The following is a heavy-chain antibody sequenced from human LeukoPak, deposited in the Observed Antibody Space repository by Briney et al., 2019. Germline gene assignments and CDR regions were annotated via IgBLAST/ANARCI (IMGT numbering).Heavy chain of an antibody. CDR2: IYYSGST. D-gene: IGHD6-6*01. Sequence: AWVRQAPGKGLEWVGSIYYSGSTYYNPSLKSRVTISVDTSKNQFSLKLSSVTAADTAVYYCASSVAARYLDYWGQGTLVTVSS. CDR3: ASSVAARYLDY. V-gene: IGHV4-39*07. J-gene: IGHJ4*02.